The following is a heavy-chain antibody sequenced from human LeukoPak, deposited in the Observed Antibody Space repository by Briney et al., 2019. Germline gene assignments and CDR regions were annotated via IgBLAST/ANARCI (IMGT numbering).Heavy chain of an antibody. CDR3: ARVPRGVAVAGTRKYYFDY. CDR2: INHSGST. J-gene: IGHJ4*02. CDR1: GGSFSGYY. Sequence: PSETLSLTCGVYGGSFSGYYWSWIRQPPGKGLEWIGEINHSGSTNYNPSLKSRVTISVDTSKNQFSLKLSSVTAADTAVYYCARVPRGVAVAGTRKYYFDYWGQGTLVTVSS. D-gene: IGHD6-19*01. V-gene: IGHV4-34*01.